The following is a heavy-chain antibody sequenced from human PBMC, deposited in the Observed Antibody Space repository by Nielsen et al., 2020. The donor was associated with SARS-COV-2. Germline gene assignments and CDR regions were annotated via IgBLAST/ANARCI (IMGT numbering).Heavy chain of an antibody. D-gene: IGHD3/OR15-3a*01. J-gene: IGHJ6*02. V-gene: IGHV1-2*06. CDR3: ARARATIFGLVMSYGMDV. CDR2: INPYSGGT. Sequence: ASVKVSCKASGYTFTGYYIHWVRQATGQGLEWMGRINPYSGGTNYAQKFQGTVTMTRDASISTVYMELTSDDTAVYYCARARATIFGLVMSYGMDVWGQGTTVAVSS. CDR1: GYTFTGYY.